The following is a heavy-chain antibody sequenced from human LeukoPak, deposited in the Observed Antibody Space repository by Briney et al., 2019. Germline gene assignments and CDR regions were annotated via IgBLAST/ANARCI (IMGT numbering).Heavy chain of an antibody. CDR1: GFTFSSYW. Sequence: GGSLRLSCAASGFTFSSYWMYWVRQAPGKGPVWVSRINSDGTTTGYADSVKGRFTISRDNAKNTLYLQMNSLRAEDTAVYYCARGDNGSGRDWGQGTLVTVSS. V-gene: IGHV3-74*01. CDR3: ARGDNGSGRD. D-gene: IGHD3-10*01. J-gene: IGHJ4*02. CDR2: INSDGTTT.